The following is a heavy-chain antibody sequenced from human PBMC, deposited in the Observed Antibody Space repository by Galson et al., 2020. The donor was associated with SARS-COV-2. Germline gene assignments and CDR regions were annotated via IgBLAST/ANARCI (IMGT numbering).Heavy chain of an antibody. CDR3: ARGTRTMSMVLVMMVEIYRVGV. CDR2: TDHSGRT. J-gene: IGHJ4*02. Sequence: ETSETLSLTCAVYGGSFRGYSWTWLRQSPGKGLEWIGETDHSGRTNYNPSLKSRVAISVDTSKNQFSLQLRSVTAADTAVYYCARGTRTMSMVLVMMVEIYRVGVWGQATLVTVSS. CDR1: GGSFRGYS. D-gene: IGHD2-8*02. V-gene: IGHV4-34*01.